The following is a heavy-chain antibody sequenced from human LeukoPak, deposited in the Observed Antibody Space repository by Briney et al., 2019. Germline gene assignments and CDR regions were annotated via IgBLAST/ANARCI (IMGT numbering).Heavy chain of an antibody. Sequence: GRSLRLSCAASGFTFSSYAIHWVRQAPGKGLEWVAVIPYDGGNKYYADSVKGRFAISRDNSKNTLYLEMNSLRSEDTAVYFCARDKSSGYNYGSGSLDYWGQGTLVSVSS. V-gene: IGHV3-30*09. D-gene: IGHD3-10*01. CDR1: GFTFSSYA. J-gene: IGHJ4*02. CDR2: IPYDGGNK. CDR3: ARDKSSGYNYGSGSLDY.